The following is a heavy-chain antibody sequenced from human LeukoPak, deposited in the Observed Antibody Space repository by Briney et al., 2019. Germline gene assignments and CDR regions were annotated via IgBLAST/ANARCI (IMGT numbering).Heavy chain of an antibody. Sequence: GGSLRLSCAASGFTFSSYGMHWVRQAPGKGLEWVAFIRYDGSNKYYADSVKGRFTISRDNSKNTLYLQMGSLRAEDMAVYYCARDRNLDYWGQGTLVTVSS. CDR3: ARDRNLDY. V-gene: IGHV3-30*02. J-gene: IGHJ4*02. CDR2: IRYDGSNK. CDR1: GFTFSSYG.